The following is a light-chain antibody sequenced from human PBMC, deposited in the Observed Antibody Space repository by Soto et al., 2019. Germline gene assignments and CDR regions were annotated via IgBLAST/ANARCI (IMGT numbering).Light chain of an antibody. J-gene: IGKJ3*01. CDR3: QHYNSYSEA. CDR2: KAS. V-gene: IGKV1-5*03. Sequence: DIQMTHSPSTLSGSVRDRVTITCRASQTFSSWLAWYQQKPGKAPKLLIYKASTLKSGVPSRFSGSGSGTEFTLTISSLQPDDFATYYCQHYNSYSEAFGHGANVDI. CDR1: QTFSSW.